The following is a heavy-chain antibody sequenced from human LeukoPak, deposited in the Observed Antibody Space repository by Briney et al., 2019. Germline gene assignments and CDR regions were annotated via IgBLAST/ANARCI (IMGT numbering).Heavy chain of an antibody. D-gene: IGHD3-10*01. J-gene: IGHJ4*02. CDR1: GYTFTGYY. V-gene: IGHV1-8*02. CDR3: ARAVRITMVRGVIYYFDY. Sequence: ASVKVSCKASGYTFTGYYMHWVRQAPGQGLEWMGWMNPNSGNTGYAQKFQGRVTMTRNTSISTAYMELSSLRSEDMAVYYCARAVRITMVRGVIYYFDYWGQGTLVTVSS. CDR2: MNPNSGNT.